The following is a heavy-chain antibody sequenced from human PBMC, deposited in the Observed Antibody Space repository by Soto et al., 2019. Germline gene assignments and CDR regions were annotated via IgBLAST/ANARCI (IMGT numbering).Heavy chain of an antibody. J-gene: IGHJ6*03. CDR1: GGSISSSSYY. CDR2: NSGST. D-gene: IGHD3-3*01. Sequence: SETLSLTCTVSGGSISSSSYYWGWIRQPPGKGLEWIGSNSGSTYYNPSLKSRVTISVDTSKNQFSLKLSSVTAADTAVYYCARHHVQFLSKKGTYYYYYMDVWGKGTTVTVSS. CDR3: ARHHVQFLSKKGTYYYYYMDV. V-gene: IGHV4-39*01.